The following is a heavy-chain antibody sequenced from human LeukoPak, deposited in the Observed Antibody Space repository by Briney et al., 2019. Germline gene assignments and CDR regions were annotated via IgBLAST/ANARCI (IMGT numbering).Heavy chain of an antibody. CDR2: IKQDGSEK. V-gene: IGHV3-7*05. D-gene: IGHD3-22*01. CDR1: GFTFSSYW. Sequence: PGGSLRLSCAASGFTFSSYWMSWVRQAPGKGLEWVANIKQDGSEKYYVDSVKGRFTISRDNAKNSLYLEMNSLRAEDTAVYYCVRERTNYYDSSGYYWGQGTLVTVSS. CDR3: VRERTNYYDSSGYY. J-gene: IGHJ4*02.